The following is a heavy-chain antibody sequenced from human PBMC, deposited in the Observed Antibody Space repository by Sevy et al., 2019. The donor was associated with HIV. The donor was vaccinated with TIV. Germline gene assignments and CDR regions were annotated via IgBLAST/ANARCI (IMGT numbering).Heavy chain of an antibody. V-gene: IGHV1-69*13. CDR3: ARTIAVAGAVSDDFDY. CDR1: GGTFSSYA. D-gene: IGHD6-19*01. Sequence: ASVKVSCKASGGTFSSYAISWVRQAPGQGLEWMGGIIPIFGTANYAQKFQGRVTITADESTSTAYMELSSLRSEDTAVYYCARTIAVAGAVSDDFDYWGQGTLVTVSS. CDR2: IIPIFGTA. J-gene: IGHJ4*02.